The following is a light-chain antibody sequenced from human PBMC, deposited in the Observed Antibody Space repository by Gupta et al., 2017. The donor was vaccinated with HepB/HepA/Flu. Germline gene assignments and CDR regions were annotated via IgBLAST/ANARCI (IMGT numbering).Light chain of an antibody. V-gene: IGKV1-5*03. CDR3: LQYDTYSRPT. J-gene: IGKJ4*01. Sequence: RVIQSPSTLSTSVGERVTITCRASEDIETFLAWYQQQPGKAPKLLVYQTSSLQSGVPSRFRGSGSGTEFNLTISSRQPDDSATYYCLQYDTYSRPTFGGGTKVEI. CDR1: EDIETF. CDR2: QTS.